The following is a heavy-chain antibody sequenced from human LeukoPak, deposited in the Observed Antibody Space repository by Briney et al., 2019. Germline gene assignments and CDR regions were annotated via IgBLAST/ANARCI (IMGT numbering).Heavy chain of an antibody. CDR1: GFTFSTYA. V-gene: IGHV3-23*01. Sequence: GGSLRLSCAASGFTFSTYAMSWVRQVPGKRLEWVSAISSGAGTTGYADSVKGRFTISRVNSKSTISLQMNSLRAEDTAVYYCAKDLEQSYSGWSASYDAWGQGTLVTVSP. D-gene: IGHD6-19*01. J-gene: IGHJ5*02. CDR2: ISSGAGTT. CDR3: AKDLEQSYSGWSASYDA.